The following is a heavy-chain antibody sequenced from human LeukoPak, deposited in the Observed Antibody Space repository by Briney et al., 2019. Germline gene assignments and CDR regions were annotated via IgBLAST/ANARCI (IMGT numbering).Heavy chain of an antibody. CDR2: ISSSSSTI. Sequence: GGSLRLSCAASGFTFSSYSMNWVRQAPGKGLEWVSYISSSSSTIYYADSVKGRFTISRDNAKNSLYLQMNSLRAEDTAVYYCASNSMVRGKGTDYWGQGTLVTVSS. V-gene: IGHV3-48*04. J-gene: IGHJ4*02. CDR3: ASNSMVRGKGTDY. CDR1: GFTFSSYS. D-gene: IGHD3-10*01.